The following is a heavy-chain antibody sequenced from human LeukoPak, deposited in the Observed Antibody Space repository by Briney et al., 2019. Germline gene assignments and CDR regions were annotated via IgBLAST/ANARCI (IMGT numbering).Heavy chain of an antibody. J-gene: IGHJ3*01. Sequence: SETLSLTCTVSGGSISSGDYYWSWIRQSPGKGLECIGYIYYTGSTYYNPSLKSRLTISVDTSKNQFSLKLNSVTAADTAVYYCARTYYFDSSGYIDSFDVWGQGTMVTVSS. D-gene: IGHD3-22*01. CDR2: IYYTGST. CDR1: GGSISSGDYY. V-gene: IGHV4-30-4*01. CDR3: ARTYYFDSSGYIDSFDV.